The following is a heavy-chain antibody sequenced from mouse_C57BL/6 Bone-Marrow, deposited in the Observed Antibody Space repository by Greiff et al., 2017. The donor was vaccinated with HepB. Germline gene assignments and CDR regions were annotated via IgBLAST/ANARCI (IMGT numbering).Heavy chain of an antibody. CDR1: GFNIKDDY. CDR3: TTGYGSSYWYFDV. V-gene: IGHV14-4*01. D-gene: IGHD1-1*01. Sequence: EVHLVESGAELVRPGASVKLFCTASGFNIKDDYMHWVKQRPEQGLEWIGWIDPENGDTEYASKFQGKATITADTSSNTAYLQLSSLTSEDTAVYYCTTGYGSSYWYFDVWGTGTTVTVSS. J-gene: IGHJ1*03. CDR2: IDPENGDT.